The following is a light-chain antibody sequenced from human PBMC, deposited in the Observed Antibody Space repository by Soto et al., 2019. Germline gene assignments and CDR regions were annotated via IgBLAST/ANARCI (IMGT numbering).Light chain of an antibody. CDR1: SSDIGVYDY. J-gene: IGLJ1*01. CDR2: DVN. V-gene: IGLV2-11*01. Sequence: QPALTQPRSVSGSPGQSVTISCTGSSSDIGVYDYVSWYQQHPGKAPKVILYDVNKRPSGVPSRFSGSKSGNTASLTISGLQADDEADYYCCSYAGRYTYVFGTGTKVTVL. CDR3: CSYAGRYTYV.